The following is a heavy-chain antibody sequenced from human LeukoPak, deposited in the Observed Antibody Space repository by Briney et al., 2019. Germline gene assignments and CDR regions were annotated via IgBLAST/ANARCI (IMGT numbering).Heavy chain of an antibody. CDR3: ARDCGDDCYYYYGMDV. V-gene: IGHV1-69*04. D-gene: IGHD2-21*02. J-gene: IGHJ6*02. CDR1: GGTFSSYA. CDR2: IIPILGIA. Sequence: SVKVSCKASGGTFSSYAISWVRQAPGQGLEWMGRIIPILGIANYAQKFQGRVTITADKSTSTAYMELSSLRSEDTAVYYCARDCGDDCYYYYGMDVWGQGTTVTVSS.